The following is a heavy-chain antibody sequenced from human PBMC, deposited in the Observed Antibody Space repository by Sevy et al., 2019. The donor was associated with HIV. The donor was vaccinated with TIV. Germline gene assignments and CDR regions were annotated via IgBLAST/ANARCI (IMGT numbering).Heavy chain of an antibody. J-gene: IGHJ4*02. D-gene: IGHD3-3*01. CDR3: AKDQRVLGVDHPTLFDY. CDR2: ISGSGGRT. CDR1: GFTFSSYA. V-gene: IGHV3-23*01. Sequence: GGSLRLSCAASGFTFSSYAMSWVRQAPGEGLEWVSAISGSGGRTYYADSVKGRFTISSINSKNTLYLQMNSLRTEDTAVYYCAKDQRVLGVDHPTLFDYWGQGTLVTVSS.